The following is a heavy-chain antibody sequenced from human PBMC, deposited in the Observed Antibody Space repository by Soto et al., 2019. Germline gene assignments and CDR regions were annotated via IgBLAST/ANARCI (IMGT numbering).Heavy chain of an antibody. D-gene: IGHD3-3*01. V-gene: IGHV1-18*01. Sequence: GASVEVCSKGSGYTFTSYGISWVREAPGQGLERMGWISAYNGNTNYAEKLQGRDTMTTDTSTRTAYMELRSLRSDDRALYYFARDVVRFFVVSRGALVQWG. J-gene: IGHJ6*01. CDR1: GYTFTSYG. CDR2: ISAYNGNT. CDR3: ARDVVRFFVVSRGALVQ.